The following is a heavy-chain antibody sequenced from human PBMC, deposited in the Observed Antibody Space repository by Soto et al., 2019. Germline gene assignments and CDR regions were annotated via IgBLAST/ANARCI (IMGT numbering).Heavy chain of an antibody. V-gene: IGHV3-11*05. CDR2: IDSSTKYT. CDR3: AREDCSTMGV. Sequence: QVQLVESGGGLVRPGGSLRLSCEASGFTFRDYYMTWFRQAPGKGLEWLSYIDSSTKYTNYAGSVKGRFTISRDNAKNSPSLQMNILSAYDTAVYYCAREDCSTMGVWGQGTMLTVS. J-gene: IGHJ6*02. D-gene: IGHD2-21*02. CDR1: GFTFRDYY.